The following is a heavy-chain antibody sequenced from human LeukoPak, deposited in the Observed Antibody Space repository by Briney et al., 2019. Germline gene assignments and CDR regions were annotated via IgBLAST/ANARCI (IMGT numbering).Heavy chain of an antibody. CDR3: TREYSSGWPFDF. D-gene: IGHD6-19*01. V-gene: IGHV3-73*01. CDR1: GFTFSDSA. Sequence: GGSLKLPCAASGFTFSDSAIHWVRQATGKGLEWVGRIRSKADTYATTYGASLKGRFTISRDDSRNRAYLQMSSLRTEDTAVYYCTREYSSGWPFDFWGKGTLVTVSS. J-gene: IGHJ4*02. CDR2: IRSKADTYAT.